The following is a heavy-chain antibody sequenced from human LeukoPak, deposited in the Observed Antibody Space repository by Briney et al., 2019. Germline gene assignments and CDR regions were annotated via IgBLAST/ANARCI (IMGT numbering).Heavy chain of an antibody. Sequence: SVKVSCKASGGTFSSYAISWVRQAPGQGLEWMGGIIPIFGTANYAQKFQGRVTITADESTSAAYMELSSLRSEDTAVYYCARRYYDSSGLDYWGQGTLVTVS. J-gene: IGHJ4*02. D-gene: IGHD3-22*01. CDR3: ARRYYDSSGLDY. V-gene: IGHV1-69*13. CDR2: IIPIFGTA. CDR1: GGTFSSYA.